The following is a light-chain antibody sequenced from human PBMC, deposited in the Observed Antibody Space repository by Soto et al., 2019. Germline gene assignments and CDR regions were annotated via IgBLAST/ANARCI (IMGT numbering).Light chain of an antibody. CDR2: VTN. CDR1: SSNIGNNS. Sequence: QSVLTQPPSVSGTPGQKVTISCSGSSSNIGNNSVNWYQHLPGTAPKLLIYVTNKRPSGMPDRFSGSKSGTSASLAITGLQPGDEADYYCGTWDSSLSAVVFGGGTKLTVL. V-gene: IGLV1-51*01. CDR3: GTWDSSLSAVV. J-gene: IGLJ2*01.